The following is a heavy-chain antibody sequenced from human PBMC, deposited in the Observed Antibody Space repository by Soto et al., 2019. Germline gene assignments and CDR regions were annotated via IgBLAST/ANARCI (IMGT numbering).Heavy chain of an antibody. V-gene: IGHV4-31*03. Sequence: TLSLTCTVSGGSITSGGYYWSWIRQHPGKGLEWLGYIYDSGSTFYNPSLKSRITLSVDTSKNQFSLKLSSVTVADTAVYFCARKQAGYFYGIDYWGQGTLVTGSS. CDR2: IYDSGST. CDR1: GGSITSGGYY. CDR3: ARKQAGYFYGIDY. J-gene: IGHJ4*02. D-gene: IGHD3-10*01.